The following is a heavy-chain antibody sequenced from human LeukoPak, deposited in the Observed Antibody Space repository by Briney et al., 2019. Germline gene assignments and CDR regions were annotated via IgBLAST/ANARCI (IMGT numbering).Heavy chain of an antibody. Sequence: SETLSLTCAVYGGSFSGYYWSWIRQPPGKGLEWIGEINHSGSTNYNPSLKSRVTISVDTSKNQFSLKLSSVTAADTAVYYCARATQYSGSSHFDYWGQGTLVTVSS. V-gene: IGHV4-34*01. CDR2: INHSGST. CDR1: GGSFSGYY. CDR3: ARATQYSGSSHFDY. D-gene: IGHD1-26*01. J-gene: IGHJ4*02.